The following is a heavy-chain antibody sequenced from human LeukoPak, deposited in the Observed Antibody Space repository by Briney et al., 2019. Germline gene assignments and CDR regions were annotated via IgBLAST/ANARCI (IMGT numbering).Heavy chain of an antibody. D-gene: IGHD3-3*01. CDR3: ARDGNQHYDFWSGNHYYYYGMDV. J-gene: IGHJ6*02. CDR1: GGTFSSYA. CDR2: IIPIFGTA. Sequence: SVKVSCKASGGTFSSYAISWVRQAPGQGLEWMGGIIPIFGTANYAQKFQGRVTITADESTSTAYMELSSLRSEDTAVYYCARDGNQHYDFWSGNHYYYYGMDVWGQGTTVTASS. V-gene: IGHV1-69*13.